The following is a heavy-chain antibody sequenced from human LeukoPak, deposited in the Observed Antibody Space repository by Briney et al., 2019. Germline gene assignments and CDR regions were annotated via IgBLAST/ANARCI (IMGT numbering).Heavy chain of an antibody. Sequence: PGGSLRLSCAASGFTFSDYYMSWLRQAPGKGLEWVSYISSSSSYTNYADSVKGRFTISRDNAKNSLYLQMNSLRAEDTAVHYCARDSARVIRYFDWVLDYYYYYGMDVWGKGTTVTVSS. CDR2: ISSSSSYT. CDR1: GFTFSDYY. CDR3: ARDSARVIRYFDWVLDYYYYYGMDV. D-gene: IGHD3-9*01. J-gene: IGHJ6*04. V-gene: IGHV3-11*06.